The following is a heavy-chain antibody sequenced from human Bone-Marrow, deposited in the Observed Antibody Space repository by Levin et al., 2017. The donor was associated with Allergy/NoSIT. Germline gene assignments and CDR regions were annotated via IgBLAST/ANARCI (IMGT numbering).Heavy chain of an antibody. J-gene: IGHJ6*02. V-gene: IGHV4-59*01. Sequence: PSETLSLTCTVSGGSISSYYWTWIRQAPEKGLEWIGFMYYSGASDYNPSLKSRVTMSVDTSKNQFSLKLASVITADTAIYYCARVKYCSSTRCFENDGLDVWGQGTTVTVSS. CDR1: GGSISSYY. D-gene: IGHD2-15*01. CDR3: ARVKYCSSTRCFENDGLDV. CDR2: MYYSGAS.